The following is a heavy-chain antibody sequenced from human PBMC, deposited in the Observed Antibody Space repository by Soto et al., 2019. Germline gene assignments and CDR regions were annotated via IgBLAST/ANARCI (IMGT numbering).Heavy chain of an antibody. D-gene: IGHD1-26*01. CDR3: ARDPPYSGRISGGGDAFDI. CDR1: GYTFTSCG. CDR2: ISVYNGNT. J-gene: IGHJ3*02. Sequence: ASVKVSCKASGYTFTSCGITWVRQAPGQGLEWMGWISVYNGNTNYAQNLQGRVTMTTDTSTNTAYMELRSLRSDDTAVYYCARDPPYSGRISGGGDAFDIWGQGTMVTV. V-gene: IGHV1-18*01.